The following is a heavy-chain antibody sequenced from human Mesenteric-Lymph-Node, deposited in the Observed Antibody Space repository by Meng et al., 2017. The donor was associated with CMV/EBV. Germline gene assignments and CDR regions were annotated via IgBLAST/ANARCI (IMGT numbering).Heavy chain of an antibody. CDR2: IFPGDSDT. V-gene: IGHV5-51*01. CDR1: GYSFSDYW. CDR3: ASHPYVNPGDSDY. D-gene: IGHD3-10*02. J-gene: IGHJ4*02. Sequence: GGSLRLSCQGSGYSFSDYWIGWVRQMPGKGLEWMGIIFPGDSDTRYSPSFQGQVAISADKSISTAYLQWSSLRASDTAIYYCASHPYVNPGDSDYWGQGTLVTVSS.